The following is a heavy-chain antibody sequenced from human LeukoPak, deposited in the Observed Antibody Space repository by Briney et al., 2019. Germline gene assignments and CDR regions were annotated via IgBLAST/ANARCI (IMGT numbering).Heavy chain of an antibody. D-gene: IGHD3-3*01. CDR2: IYYSGST. J-gene: IGHJ5*02. V-gene: IGHV4-39*01. Sequence: SETLSLTCTVSGGSISSSSYYWGWIRQPPGKGLEWIGSIYYSGSTYYNPSLKSRVTISVDTSKNQFSLKLSSVTAADTAVYYCARRYDSSTPLNNNWFDPWGQGTLVTVSS. CDR1: GGSISSSSYY. CDR3: ARRYDSSTPLNNNWFDP.